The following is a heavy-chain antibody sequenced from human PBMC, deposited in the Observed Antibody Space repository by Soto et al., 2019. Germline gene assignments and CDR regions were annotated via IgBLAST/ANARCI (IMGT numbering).Heavy chain of an antibody. Sequence: KPSETLSLTCTVSGGSISNDDYYWNWIRQPPGKGLEWVGYISYSGSTYYNPSLESRLTISVDTSKNQFSLKLSSVTAADTAVYYCVRDYNRGDWFGPWGQGTLVTVSS. CDR1: GGSISNDDYY. CDR3: VRDYNRGDWFGP. J-gene: IGHJ5*02. V-gene: IGHV4-30-4*01. D-gene: IGHD3-10*01. CDR2: ISYSGST.